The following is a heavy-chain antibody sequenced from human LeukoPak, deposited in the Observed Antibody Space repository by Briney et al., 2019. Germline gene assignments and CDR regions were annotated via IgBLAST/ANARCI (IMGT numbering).Heavy chain of an antibody. J-gene: IGHJ3*02. V-gene: IGHV3-53*01. CDR3: ARDYVFGI. CDR1: GFTVSNYY. D-gene: IGHD3-10*02. Sequence: GGSLRLSCAASGFTVSNYYNSCVRQAPGKGLEWVSVIYSGGGTYYADSVKGRFTISRDNSKNTLYLQMNTLRAEDTAVYYCARDYVFGIWGQGTRVTVSS. CDR2: IYSGGGT.